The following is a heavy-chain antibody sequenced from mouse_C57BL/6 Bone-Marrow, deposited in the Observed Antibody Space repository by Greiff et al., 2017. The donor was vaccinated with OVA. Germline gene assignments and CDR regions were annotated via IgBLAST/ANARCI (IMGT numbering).Heavy chain of an antibody. Sequence: VQLQQSGPGLVQPSQSLSITCTVSGFSLTSYGVHWVRQSPGKGLEWLGVIWSGGRTDYNAAFISRLSISKDNSKSQVFFKMNSLQADDTAIYYRASHLIYWYFDVWGTGTTVTVSS. J-gene: IGHJ1*03. CDR3: ASHLIYWYFDV. CDR1: GFSLTSYG. CDR2: IWSGGRT. V-gene: IGHV2-2*01.